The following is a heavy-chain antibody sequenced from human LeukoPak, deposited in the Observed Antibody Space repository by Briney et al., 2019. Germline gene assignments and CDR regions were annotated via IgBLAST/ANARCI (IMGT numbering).Heavy chain of an antibody. D-gene: IGHD6-13*01. J-gene: IGHJ4*02. CDR1: GFTLSDYY. Sequence: GSLRLSCAASGFTLSDYYMSWIRQAPGKGLEWIGEINHSGSTNYNPSLKSRITISLDTSKNQFSLKLSSVTAADTAMYYCVRGHGSSWSFEYWGQGTLVTVSS. V-gene: IGHV4-34*01. CDR3: VRGHGSSWSFEY. CDR2: INHSGST.